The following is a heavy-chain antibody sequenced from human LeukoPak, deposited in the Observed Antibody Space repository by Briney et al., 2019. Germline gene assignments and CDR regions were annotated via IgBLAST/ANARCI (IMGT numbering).Heavy chain of an antibody. D-gene: IGHD3-9*01. V-gene: IGHV3-11*01. CDR2: VSSSGSTI. Sequence: GGSLRLSCAASGFTFSDYYMSWIRQAPGKGLEWVSYVSSSGSTIYYADSVKGRFTISRDNAKDSLYLQMNSLRAEDTAVYYCARDGVLRYSIPEDYYYGMDVWGQGTTVTVSS. CDR3: ARDGVLRYSIPEDYYYGMDV. J-gene: IGHJ6*02. CDR1: GFTFSDYY.